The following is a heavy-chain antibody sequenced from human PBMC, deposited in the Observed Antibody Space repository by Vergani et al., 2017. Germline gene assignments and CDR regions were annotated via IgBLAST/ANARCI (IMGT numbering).Heavy chain of an antibody. V-gene: IGHV3-15*01. CDR1: GFTFSNAW. CDR2: IKSKTDGGTT. J-gene: IGHJ6*04. D-gene: IGHD3-3*01. CDR3: TTESITIFGVVIIEALGEVDV. Sequence: EVQLVESGGGLVKPGGSLRLSCAASGFTFSNAWMSWVRQAPGKGLEWVGRIKSKTDGGTTDYAAPVKGRFTISRDDSKNTLYLQMNSLKTEDTAVYYCTTESITIFGVVIIEALGEVDVWGKGTTVTVSS.